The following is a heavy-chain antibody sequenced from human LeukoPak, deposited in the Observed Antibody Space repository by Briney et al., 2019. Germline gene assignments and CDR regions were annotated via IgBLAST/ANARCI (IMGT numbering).Heavy chain of an antibody. CDR2: IVVGSGNT. CDR1: GFTFTSSA. V-gene: IGHV1-58*02. CDR3: AADYDYVWGSYRSPY. Sequence: SVKVSCKASGFTFTSSAMQWVRQARGQRLEWIGWIVVGSGNTNYAQKFQGRVTITRDMSTSTAYMELSSLRSEDTAVYYCAADYDYVWGSYRSPYWGQGTLVTVSS. D-gene: IGHD3-16*02. J-gene: IGHJ4*02.